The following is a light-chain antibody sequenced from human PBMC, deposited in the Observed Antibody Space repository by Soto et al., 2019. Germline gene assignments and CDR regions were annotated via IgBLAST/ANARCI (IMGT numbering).Light chain of an antibody. V-gene: IGKV1-8*01. Sequence: IQMTHSPSSLSASLVDIVAIAFRASQGISSYLAWYQQKPGKAPKLLIYAASTLQSGVPSRFSGSGSGTEFTLTISSLQSEDFTVYSCLQYHNLWAFGQGTKVDIK. CDR2: AAS. CDR1: QGISSY. CDR3: LQYHNLWA. J-gene: IGKJ1*01.